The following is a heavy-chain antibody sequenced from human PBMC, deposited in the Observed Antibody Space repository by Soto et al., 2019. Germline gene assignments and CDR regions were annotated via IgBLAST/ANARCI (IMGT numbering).Heavy chain of an antibody. CDR2: ISSSGSTI. J-gene: IGHJ3*02. Sequence: GESLKISCAASGFTFSDYYMSWIRQAPGKGLEWVSYISSSGSTIYYADSVKGRFTISRDNAKNSLYLQMNSLRAEDTAVYYCARPFGKLLPGDAFDIWGQGTMVTVSS. D-gene: IGHD2-15*01. CDR1: GFTFSDYY. V-gene: IGHV3-11*01. CDR3: ARPFGKLLPGDAFDI.